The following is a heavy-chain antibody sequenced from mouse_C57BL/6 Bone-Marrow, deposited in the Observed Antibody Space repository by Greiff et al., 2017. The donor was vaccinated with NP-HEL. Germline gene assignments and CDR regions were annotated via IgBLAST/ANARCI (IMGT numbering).Heavy chain of an antibody. J-gene: IGHJ2*01. CDR3: THNDGYYCDY. V-gene: IGHV14-4*01. CDR2: IYPENGDT. Sequence: VQLQQSGAELVRPGASVKLSCTASGFNIKDYYMHWVKQRPEQGLEWIGWIYPENGDTEYASKFQGKATITADTSSNTAYLQLSSLTSEDTAVYYCTHNDGYYCDYWGQGTTLTVSS. CDR1: GFNIKDYY. D-gene: IGHD2-3*01.